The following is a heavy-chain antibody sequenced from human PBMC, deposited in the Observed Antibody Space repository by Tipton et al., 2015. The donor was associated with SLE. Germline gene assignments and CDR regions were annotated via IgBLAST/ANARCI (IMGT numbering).Heavy chain of an antibody. D-gene: IGHD2-2*01. CDR1: VGSISSGGYY. CDR2: IYYSGRT. CDR3: ARAPFRYCSSTTCHAGWFAP. Sequence: TLSLTCTVSVGSISSGGYYWSWIRQHPGKGLEWIGYIYYSGRTYYNPSLKSRVTISVDTSKNQFSLKLSSVTAADTAVYYCARAPFRYCSSTTCHAGWFAPWGQGTLVTVSS. J-gene: IGHJ5*02. V-gene: IGHV4-31*03.